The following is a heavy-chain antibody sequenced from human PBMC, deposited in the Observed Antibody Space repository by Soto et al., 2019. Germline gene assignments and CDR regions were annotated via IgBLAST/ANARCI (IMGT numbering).Heavy chain of an antibody. J-gene: IGHJ4*02. V-gene: IGHV3-23*01. Sequence: PAGSLRLSCEASGLTFSTCALSWFREALGKGPEWLSGMSHAGGSIYYADSVKGRVSVSRDNSKNILFLQMNTLRAEDTAVYYCAKGPAVWHYDFWIVYYLDSWGQETLVTVSS. CDR3: AKGPAVWHYDFWIVYYLDS. D-gene: IGHD3-3*01. CDR1: GLTFSTCA. CDR2: MSHAGGSI.